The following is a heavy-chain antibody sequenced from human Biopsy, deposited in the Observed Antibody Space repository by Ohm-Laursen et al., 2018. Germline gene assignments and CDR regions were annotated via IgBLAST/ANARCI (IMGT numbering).Heavy chain of an antibody. CDR2: ISWNSDDI. Sequence: SLRLSCAASGFTFDDYAMHWVRQVPGKGLEWVSGISWNSDDIGYADSVKGRFTISRDNARNALHLQMNSLRTEDTALYYCEKDLGLNYSDRFLFYYGMDVWGRGTTVTVSS. V-gene: IGHV3-9*01. J-gene: IGHJ6*02. CDR1: GFTFDDYA. CDR3: EKDLGLNYSDRFLFYYGMDV. D-gene: IGHD4-17*01.